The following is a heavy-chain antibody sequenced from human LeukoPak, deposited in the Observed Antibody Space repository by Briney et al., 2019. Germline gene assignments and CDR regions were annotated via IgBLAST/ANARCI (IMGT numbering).Heavy chain of an antibody. CDR2: IYTSGST. CDR3: VRDNQWLNAFDI. Sequence: SQTLSLTCTVSGGSISSGSYYWSWIRQPAGRGLEWIGRIYTSGSTNYNPSLKSRVTISVDTSKNQFSLKLSSVTAADTAVYYCVRDNQWLNAFDIWGQGTMVAVSS. V-gene: IGHV4-61*02. CDR1: GGSISSGSYY. J-gene: IGHJ3*02. D-gene: IGHD3-22*01.